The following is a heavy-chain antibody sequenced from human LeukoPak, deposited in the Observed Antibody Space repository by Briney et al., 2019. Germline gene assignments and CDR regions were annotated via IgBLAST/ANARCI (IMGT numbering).Heavy chain of an antibody. D-gene: IGHD3-10*01. CDR2: IYHTGST. V-gene: IGHV4-30-2*01. Sequence: KPSETLSLTCTVSGGSVSSGTYSWSWIRQPPGEGLEWIGYIYHTGSTYYNPSLRGRVTISVDRSKNQFSLNLNFVTAADTALYYCARGDGSGSGRWFDPWGQGTLITVSS. CDR1: GGSVSSGTYS. CDR3: ARGDGSGSGRWFDP. J-gene: IGHJ5*02.